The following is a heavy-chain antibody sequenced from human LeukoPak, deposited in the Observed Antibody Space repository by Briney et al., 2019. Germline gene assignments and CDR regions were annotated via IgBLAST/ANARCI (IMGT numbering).Heavy chain of an antibody. CDR1: GYSISSGYY. CDR3: AKGTSSGWYYFDY. Sequence: SETLSLTCTVSGYSISSGYYWGWIRQPPGKGLEWIGSIFHSGSTYYNPSLKSRVTISVDTSKNQFSLKLDSVTAADTAVYYCAKGTSSGWYYFDYWGQGTLVTVSS. D-gene: IGHD6-19*01. CDR2: IFHSGST. J-gene: IGHJ4*02. V-gene: IGHV4-38-2*02.